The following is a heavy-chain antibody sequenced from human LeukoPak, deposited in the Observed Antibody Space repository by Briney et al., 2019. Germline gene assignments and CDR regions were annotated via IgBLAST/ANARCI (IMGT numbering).Heavy chain of an antibody. J-gene: IGHJ4*02. CDR1: GFPVYTNS. V-gene: IGHV3-23*01. CDR2: MSASDAGT. D-gene: IGHD6-19*01. CDR3: AKGSAVADIYFDY. Sequence: AGGSLRLSCAVSGFPVYTNSMNWVRQGPGKGLEWVSTMSASDAGTYYADSVKGRFTISRDNSKNTLYLQMNSLRAEDTAVYYCAKGSAVADIYFDYWGQGTLVTVSS.